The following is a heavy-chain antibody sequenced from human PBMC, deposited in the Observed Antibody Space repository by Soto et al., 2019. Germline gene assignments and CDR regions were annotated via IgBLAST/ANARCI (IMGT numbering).Heavy chain of an antibody. CDR2: ISPYSGNT. J-gene: IGHJ4*02. D-gene: IGHD6-19*01. V-gene: IGHV1-18*01. CDR1: GYIFTNYD. Sequence: QVELVQSGGEVKKPGASVKVSCKASGYIFTNYDIGWVRQAPGQGLEWMGWISPYSGNTKYTQKVQGRVTMTTDTSTSTAYMELRSLGSDDTAVYYCVRFASSGWYTGGYWGQGTLVTVSS. CDR3: VRFASSGWYTGGY.